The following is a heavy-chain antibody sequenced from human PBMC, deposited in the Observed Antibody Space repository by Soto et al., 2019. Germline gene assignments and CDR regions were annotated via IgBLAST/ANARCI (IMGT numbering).Heavy chain of an antibody. CDR1: GFIVTDNY. Sequence: EEQLVETGGGLIQPGGSLRLSCAASGFIVTDNYISWVRQAPGKGLEWVSIIFSGGSTYYADSVKGRFTISGDNSKNTVSLQMNSLTAEATVVYYWARGTYDDFYGMDVWGQGTTVTVSS. D-gene: IGHD3-3*01. CDR3: ARGTYDDFYGMDV. J-gene: IGHJ6*02. CDR2: IFSGGST. V-gene: IGHV3-53*02.